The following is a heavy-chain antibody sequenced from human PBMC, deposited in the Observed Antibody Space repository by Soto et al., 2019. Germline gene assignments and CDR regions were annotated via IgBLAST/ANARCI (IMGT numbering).Heavy chain of an antibody. CDR3: ARPLRYCSGGSCYPPFDY. Sequence: ASVKVSCKASGYTFTSYGISWVRQAPGQGLEWMGWISAYNGNTNYAQKLQGRVTMTTDTSTSTAYMELRSLRSDDTAVYCCARPLRYCSGGSCYPPFDYWGQGTLVTVSS. V-gene: IGHV1-18*01. CDR2: ISAYNGNT. J-gene: IGHJ4*02. D-gene: IGHD2-15*01. CDR1: GYTFTSYG.